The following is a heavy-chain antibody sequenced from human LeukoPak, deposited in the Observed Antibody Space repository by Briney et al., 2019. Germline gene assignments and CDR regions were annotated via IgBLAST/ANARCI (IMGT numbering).Heavy chain of an antibody. V-gene: IGHV4-4*02. CDR2: IYYSGST. CDR3: ARDLMSSWYPYYFDY. CDR1: GGSISNTNW. D-gene: IGHD6-13*01. J-gene: IGHJ4*02. Sequence: PSGTLSLTCGVSGGSISNTNWWTWVRQPPGKGLEWIGSIYYSGSTYYNPSLKSRVTISVDTSKNQFSLKLSSVTAADTAVYYCARDLMSSWYPYYFDYWGQGTLVTVSS.